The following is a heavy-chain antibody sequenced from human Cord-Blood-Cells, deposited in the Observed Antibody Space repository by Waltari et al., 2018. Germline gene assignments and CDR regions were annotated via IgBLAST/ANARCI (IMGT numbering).Heavy chain of an antibody. CDR1: GGSIRSSKW. J-gene: IGHJ4*02. CDR2: TYHSGST. D-gene: IGHD6-19*01. Sequence: QVQLQESGPVLVKPSGTLSLTCAGSGGSIRSSKWWSWVRQPPGKGLEWIGETYHSGSTNYNPSLKSRVTISVDKSKNQFSLKLSSVTAADTAVYYCAGGGPLRGWVSYWGQGTLVTVSS. V-gene: IGHV4-4*02. CDR3: AGGGPLRGWVSY.